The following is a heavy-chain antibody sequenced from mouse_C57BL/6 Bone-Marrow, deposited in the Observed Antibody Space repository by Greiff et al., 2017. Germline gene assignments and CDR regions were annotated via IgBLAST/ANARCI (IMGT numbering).Heavy chain of an antibody. CDR3: AKSWFAY. CDR2: LWGDGST. CDR1: GFSLTSYG. J-gene: IGHJ3*01. Sequence: VQLKESGPGLVAPSQSLSITCTVSGFSLTSYGVSWVRQPPGMGLVWLGVLWGDGSTNYHLALIFQLRFSKDNSKSQVFLKLNSLQTDDTATYCGAKSWFAYWGQGTLVTVSA. V-gene: IGHV2-3*01.